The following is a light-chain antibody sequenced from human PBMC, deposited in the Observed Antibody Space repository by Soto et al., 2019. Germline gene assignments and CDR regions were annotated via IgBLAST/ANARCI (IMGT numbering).Light chain of an antibody. CDR3: NSFTTTNTYV. V-gene: IGLV2-14*03. CDR1: SSDVGGFDH. J-gene: IGLJ1*01. Sequence: QSVLTQPASVSGSPGQSITISCTGASSDVGGFDHVSWYQQHPGKVPRLLIYDVSSRPSGVSDRFPGSKSCNTASLTISGLQAEDEADYYCNSFTTTNTYVVGTGTKVT. CDR2: DVS.